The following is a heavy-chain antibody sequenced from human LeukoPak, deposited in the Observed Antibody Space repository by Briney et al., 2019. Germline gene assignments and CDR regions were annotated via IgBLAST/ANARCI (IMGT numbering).Heavy chain of an antibody. Sequence: PGGSLRLSCAGSGFTFGGYGMHWFRQAPGKGLEWVSAISGSGGSTYYADSVKGRFTISRDNSKNTLYLQMNSLRAEDAAVYYCAKSLITMTCGMDVWGQGTTVTVSS. CDR2: ISGSGGST. V-gene: IGHV3-23*01. CDR1: GFTFGGYG. D-gene: IGHD3-22*01. CDR3: AKSLITMTCGMDV. J-gene: IGHJ6*02.